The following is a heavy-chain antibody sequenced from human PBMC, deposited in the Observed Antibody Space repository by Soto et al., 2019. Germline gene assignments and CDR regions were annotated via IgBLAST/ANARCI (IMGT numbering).Heavy chain of an antibody. V-gene: IGHV4-38-2*02. D-gene: IGHD3-3*01. CDR1: GYSISSGYY. CDR3: ARDDASDFWSGYYTGGNWFDP. J-gene: IGHJ5*02. Sequence: LSLTCAVSGYSISSGYYWGWIRQPPGKGLEWIGSIYHSGSTYYNPSLKSRVTISVDTSKNQFSLKLSSVTAADTAVYYCARDDASDFWSGYYTGGNWFDPWGQGTLVTVSS. CDR2: IYHSGST.